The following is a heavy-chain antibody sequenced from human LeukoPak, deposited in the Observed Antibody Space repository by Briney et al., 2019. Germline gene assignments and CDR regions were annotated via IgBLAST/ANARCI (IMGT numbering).Heavy chain of an antibody. CDR1: GFTFSTYW. CDR3: ARPDCSGGSCYGY. D-gene: IGHD2-15*01. J-gene: IGHJ4*02. CDR2: IHPDGSVT. Sequence: GGSLRLSCAASGFTFSTYWMHWVRLPPGKGLVWVSRIHPDGSVTTYGDSVKGRFTISRDNAKNSLYLQMNSLRAEDTAVYYCARPDCSGGSCYGYWGQGTLVTVSS. V-gene: IGHV3-74*01.